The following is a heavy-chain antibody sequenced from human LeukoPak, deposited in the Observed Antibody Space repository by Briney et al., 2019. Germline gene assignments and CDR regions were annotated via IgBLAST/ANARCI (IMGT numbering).Heavy chain of an antibody. Sequence: SETLSLTCAVSGSSISSGHYWGWIRQPPGKGLEWIGYIYYSGTTKYSTSLKSRVTLSLDTPKNQIFLRLTSVTAADTAVYYCARRGRSSTDPFEYWGQGTLVTVSS. CDR3: ARRGRSSTDPFEY. V-gene: IGHV4-38-2*01. CDR2: IYYSGTT. J-gene: IGHJ4*02. CDR1: GSSISSGHY. D-gene: IGHD2-2*01.